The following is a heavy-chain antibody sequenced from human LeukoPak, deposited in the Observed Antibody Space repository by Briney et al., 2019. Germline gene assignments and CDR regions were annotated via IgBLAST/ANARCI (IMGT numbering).Heavy chain of an antibody. D-gene: IGHD3-10*01. V-gene: IGHV3-7*05. CDR1: GFTFSSYW. J-gene: IGHJ4*02. CDR3: ARHLAGSYYRGIDY. Sequence: GSLRLPCEVFGFTFSSYWMSWVRQAPGKGLEWVANTKQDGSEAYYVDSVKGRFTIYRDNAKNSLYLQMNSLGAEDTAVYYCARHLAGSYYRGIDYWGQGTLVTVSS. CDR2: TKQDGSEA.